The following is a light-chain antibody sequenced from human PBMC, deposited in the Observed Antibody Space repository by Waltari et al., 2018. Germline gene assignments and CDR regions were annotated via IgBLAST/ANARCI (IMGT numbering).Light chain of an antibody. Sequence: YELTQPPSVSVSAGQTVSITCSGDDLGVKYTCWYQQRSGQSPVLVISQDTKRPSGIHERFSGSTSGNTATLTISETQALDEADYYCQTWDSNTVVFGGGTKLTVL. V-gene: IGLV3-1*01. CDR2: QDT. CDR3: QTWDSNTVV. CDR1: DLGVKY. J-gene: IGLJ3*02.